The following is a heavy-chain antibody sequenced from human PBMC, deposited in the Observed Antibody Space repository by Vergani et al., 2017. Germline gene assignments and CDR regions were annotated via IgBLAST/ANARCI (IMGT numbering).Heavy chain of an antibody. Sequence: QVQLQQWGGGLLKPSETLSLTCVVNGGSFTIYHWTWIRQSPGAGLEWVGDIDHTGRPDYNPSLKSRLTVSVDKSRNQFSLTLNSVTATDTAIYFCARVNTETNGHLYYYYYMDVWGQGTAVTVS. CDR1: GGSFTIYH. CDR2: IDHTGRP. CDR3: ARVNTETNGHLYYYYYMDV. D-gene: IGHD4-11*01. J-gene: IGHJ6*03. V-gene: IGHV4-34*01.